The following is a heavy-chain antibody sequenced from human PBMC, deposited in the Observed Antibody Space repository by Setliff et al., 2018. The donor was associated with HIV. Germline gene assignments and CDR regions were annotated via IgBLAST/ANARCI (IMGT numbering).Heavy chain of an antibody. CDR3: ARRMSSGSYYDY. J-gene: IGHJ4*02. CDR2: IYSSGST. Sequence: PSETLSLTCTVSGGSISNYYWSWIRQPPGKGLEWIGHIYSSGSTNYNPSLKSRVTISVDTSKNQISLKLSSVTAADTAVYYCARRMSSGSYYDYWGQGTPVTVSS. D-gene: IGHD1-26*01. CDR1: GGSISNYY. V-gene: IGHV4-59*08.